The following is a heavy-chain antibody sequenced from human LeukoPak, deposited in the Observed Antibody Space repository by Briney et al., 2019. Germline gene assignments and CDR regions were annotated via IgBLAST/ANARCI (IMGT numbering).Heavy chain of an antibody. J-gene: IGHJ3*02. CDR2: ISWNSGSI. CDR1: GFTFDDYA. V-gene: IGHV3-9*01. CDR3: AINGCYRGVCAFDI. D-gene: IGHD2-21*01. Sequence: GGSLGLSCAASGFTFDDYAMHWVRQAPGKGLEWVSGISWNSGSIGYADSVKGRFTISRDNAKNSLYLQMNSLRAEDTAVYYCAINGCYRGVCAFDIWAKGQWSPSLQ.